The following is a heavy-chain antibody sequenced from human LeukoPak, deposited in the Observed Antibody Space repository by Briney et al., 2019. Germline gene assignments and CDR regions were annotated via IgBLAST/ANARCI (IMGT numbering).Heavy chain of an antibody. CDR1: GYTFTSYY. CDR2: INPSGGST. V-gene: IGHV1-46*01. D-gene: IGHD2-21*02. Sequence: ASVKVSCKASGYTFTSYYMHWVRQAPGQGLEWMGIINPSGGSTSYAQKFQGRVTMTRDMSTSTVYMELSSLRSEDTAVYYCARDYNGDPFDYWGQGTLVTVSS. J-gene: IGHJ4*02. CDR3: ARDYNGDPFDY.